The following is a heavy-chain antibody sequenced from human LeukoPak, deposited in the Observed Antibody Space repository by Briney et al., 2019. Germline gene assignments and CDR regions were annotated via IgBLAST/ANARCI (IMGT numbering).Heavy chain of an antibody. CDR1: GGSFSGYY. CDR3: ARGGDIVVVPAALAIDY. D-gene: IGHD2-2*01. V-gene: IGHV4-34*01. Sequence: PSETLSLTCAVYGGSFSGYYWSWIRQPPGKGLEWIGEINHSGSTNYNPSLKSRVTISVDTSKNQFSLKLSYVTAADTAVYYCARGGDIVVVPAALAIDYWGQGTLVTVSS. CDR2: INHSGST. J-gene: IGHJ4*02.